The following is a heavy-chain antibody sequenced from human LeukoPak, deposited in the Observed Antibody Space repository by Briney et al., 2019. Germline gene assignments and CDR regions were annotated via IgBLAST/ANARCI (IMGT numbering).Heavy chain of an antibody. CDR1: GGSIRSYY. J-gene: IGHJ4*02. D-gene: IGHD2-15*01. CDR3: ARLYCSSGICYLDY. CDR2: IYYSGST. Sequence: PSETLSLTCTVSGGSIRSYYRSWIRQPPGKGLEWIGYIYYSGSTNYNPSLKSRVSISVDTSKNQFSLKLSSVTAADTAVYYCARLYCSSGICYLDYWGQGNLVTVSS. V-gene: IGHV4-59*01.